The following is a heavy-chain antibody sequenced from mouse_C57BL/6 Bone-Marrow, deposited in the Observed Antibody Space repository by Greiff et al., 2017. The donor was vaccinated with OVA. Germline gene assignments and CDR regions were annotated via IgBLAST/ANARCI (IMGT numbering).Heavy chain of an antibody. CDR1: GFTFSDYG. Sequence: EVKLVESGGGLVQPGGSLKLSCAASGFTFSDYGMAWVRQAPRKGPEWVAFISNLAYSIYYADTVTGRFTISRENAKNTLYLEMSSLRSEDTAMYYCAREGSYYYGSGQGYFDVWGTGTTVTVSS. J-gene: IGHJ1*03. CDR2: ISNLAYSI. D-gene: IGHD1-1*01. V-gene: IGHV5-15*04. CDR3: AREGSYYYGSGQGYFDV.